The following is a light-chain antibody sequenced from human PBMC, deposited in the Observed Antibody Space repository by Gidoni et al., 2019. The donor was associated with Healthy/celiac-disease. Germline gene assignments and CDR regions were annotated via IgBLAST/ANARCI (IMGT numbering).Light chain of an antibody. J-gene: IGKJ4*01. V-gene: IGKV1-39*01. CDR3: QQSYSTPLT. CDR2: AAS. CDR1: QSISSY. Sequence: DIKMTQSPSSLSASVGGRVTITCRASQSISSYLNWYQQKPGKAPKLLIYAASSLKSGVPSRFNGGGSGTDFTLTISSLQPEDFATYYCQQSYSTPLTFXGXTKVEIK.